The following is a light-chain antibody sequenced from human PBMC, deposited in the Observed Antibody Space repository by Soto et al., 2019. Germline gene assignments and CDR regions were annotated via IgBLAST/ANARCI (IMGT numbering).Light chain of an antibody. Sequence: QSVLTQPPSVSGAPGQRVTISCTGSRSNIGAGYNVHWYQQLPGTAPKLIIYDHNNRPSGVPDRFSGSKSGTSASLAITGLQAEDEADDYCQSYYTRLSAVVVFGGGTKLTVL. CDR1: RSNIGAGYN. J-gene: IGLJ2*01. CDR3: QSYYTRLSAVVV. V-gene: IGLV1-40*01. CDR2: DHN.